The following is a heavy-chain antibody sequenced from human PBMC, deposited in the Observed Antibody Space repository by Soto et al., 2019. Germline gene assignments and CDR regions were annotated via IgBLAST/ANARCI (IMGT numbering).Heavy chain of an antibody. Sequence: QVQIQPWGAGLLKPSETLSLTCAVYGESFSGYYWSWIRQPPGKGLEWIGEINHSGSTNYNPSLKSRVTISVDTSKNQFSLKLSSVTAADTAVFYCARTYGSSWYMTFDYWGQGTLVTVSS. CDR1: GESFSGYY. V-gene: IGHV4-34*01. CDR2: INHSGST. D-gene: IGHD6-13*01. J-gene: IGHJ4*02. CDR3: ARTYGSSWYMTFDY.